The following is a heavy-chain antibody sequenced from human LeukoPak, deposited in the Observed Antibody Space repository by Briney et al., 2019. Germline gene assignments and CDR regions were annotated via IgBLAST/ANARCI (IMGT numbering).Heavy chain of an antibody. Sequence: GGSLRLSCAASGFNSGSYAMIWVRQSPGKGLDWVSSISGNAETTYYADSVKGRFTISRDNSKNTLYLQMNSLRAEDTAVYYCAKDHLWFGELFLFDYWARGPWSPSPQ. CDR2: ISGNAETT. V-gene: IGHV3-23*01. CDR3: AKDHLWFGELFLFDY. J-gene: IGHJ4*02. CDR1: GFNSGSYA. D-gene: IGHD3-10*01.